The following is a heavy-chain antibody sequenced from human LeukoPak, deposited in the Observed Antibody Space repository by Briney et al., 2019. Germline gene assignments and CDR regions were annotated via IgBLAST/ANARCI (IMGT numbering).Heavy chain of an antibody. V-gene: IGHV4-31*03. D-gene: IGHD3-10*01. Sequence: PSETLSLTCTVSGGSISSGGYYWSWIRQHPGTGLEWIGYIYYSGSTYYNPSLKSRVTISVDTSKNQFSLKLSFVTAADTAVYYCARVKVRGVIPVAYYYYGMDVWGQGTTVTVSS. CDR3: ARVKVRGVIPVAYYYYGMDV. J-gene: IGHJ6*02. CDR2: IYYSGST. CDR1: GGSISSGGYY.